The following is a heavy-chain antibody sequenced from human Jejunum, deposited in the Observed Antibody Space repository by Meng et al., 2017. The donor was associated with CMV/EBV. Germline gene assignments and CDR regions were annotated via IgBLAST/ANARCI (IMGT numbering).Heavy chain of an antibody. CDR2: IDPNSGGT. Sequence: QVQLVQSGAEVKKPGASVKVSCKASGYTFTGSYLHWVRQAPGQGLEWMGLIDPNSGGTKYAQNFQGGVTMTRDTSINTAYVELSRLRSDDTAVYYCASGGDCYGYWGQGTLVTVSS. CDR3: ASGGDCYGY. V-gene: IGHV1-2*06. D-gene: IGHD2-21*01. CDR1: GYTFTGSY. J-gene: IGHJ4*02.